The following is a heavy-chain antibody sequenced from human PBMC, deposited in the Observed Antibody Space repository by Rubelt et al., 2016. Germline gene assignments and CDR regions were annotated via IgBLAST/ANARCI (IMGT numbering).Heavy chain of an antibody. CDR1: GGSFSAYY. CDR3: ARRRTTLGGDFYFDS. D-gene: IGHD1-14*01. CDR2: INHSGST. Sequence: QVQLQQWGAGLLKPSETLSLTCAVYGGSFSAYYWSWIRQPPGKGLEWIGEINHSGSTNYNPSLKSRVTISVDTSKNQFSPDRYAVTATDTAVYSCARRRTTLGGDFYFDSWGQGLLVTVSS. V-gene: IGHV4-34*01. J-gene: IGHJ4*02.